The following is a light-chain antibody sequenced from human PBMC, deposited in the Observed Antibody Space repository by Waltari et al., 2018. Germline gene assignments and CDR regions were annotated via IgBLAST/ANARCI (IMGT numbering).Light chain of an antibody. V-gene: IGKV3-20*01. CDR1: QSITYNY. Sequence: DIVLTQSPGTLSLSPGERATISCRASQSITYNYLAWYHQKPGQPPRLLIYGASTRATGISDRFSGSGSGTDFTLTISRLEPADLGLYYCQQYVTSSLTFGGGTKVEVK. CDR3: QQYVTSSLT. J-gene: IGKJ4*01. CDR2: GAS.